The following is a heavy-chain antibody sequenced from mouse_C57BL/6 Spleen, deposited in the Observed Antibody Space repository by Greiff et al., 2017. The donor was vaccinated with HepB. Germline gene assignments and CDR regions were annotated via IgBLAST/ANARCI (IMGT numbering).Heavy chain of an antibody. V-gene: IGHV5-4*03. D-gene: IGHD2-2*01. CDR3: ARGGYYRYFDV. Sequence: EVKLQESGGGLVKPGGSLKLSCAASGFTFSSYAMSWVRQTPEKRLEWVATISDGGSYTYYPDNVKGRFTISRDNAKNNLYLQMNHLKSEDTAMYYCARGGYYRYFDVWGTGTTVTVSS. CDR2: ISDGGSYT. J-gene: IGHJ1*03. CDR1: GFTFSSYA.